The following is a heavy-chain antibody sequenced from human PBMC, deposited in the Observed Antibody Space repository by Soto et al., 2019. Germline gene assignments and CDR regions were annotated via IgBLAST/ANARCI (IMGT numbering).Heavy chain of an antibody. J-gene: IGHJ4*02. CDR2: INPGSSNT. V-gene: IGHV1-3*01. Sequence: QVNLVQSGAEVKKPGASVRISGEPSGYTFTSYGIHGVPKAPGQRLEWMGWINPGSSNTRYSPEFQARVTITRDTSASTAYMELNGLRSEDTAVYYCARTMPTAGYISFDQWGQGTLVTVSS. CDR1: GYTFTSYG. CDR3: ARTMPTAGYISFDQ. D-gene: IGHD3-9*01.